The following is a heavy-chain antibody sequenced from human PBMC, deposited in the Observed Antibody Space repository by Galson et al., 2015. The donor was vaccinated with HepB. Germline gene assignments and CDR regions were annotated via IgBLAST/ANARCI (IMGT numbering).Heavy chain of an antibody. J-gene: IGHJ6*04. V-gene: IGHV3-74*01. CDR2: INSDGSST. D-gene: IGHD3-3*01. CDR3: ARDTPYYDFWSGGSMDV. CDR1: GFTFSSYW. Sequence: SLRLSCAASGFTFSSYWMHWVRQAPGKGLVWVSRINSDGSSTSYADSVKGRFTISRDNAKNTLYLQMNSLRAEDTAVYYCARDTPYYDFWSGGSMDVWGKGTTVTVSS.